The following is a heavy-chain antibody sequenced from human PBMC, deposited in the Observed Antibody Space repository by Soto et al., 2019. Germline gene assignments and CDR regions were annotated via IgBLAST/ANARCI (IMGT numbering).Heavy chain of an antibody. D-gene: IGHD2-15*01. V-gene: IGHV1-18*01. Sequence: QVQLVQSGAEVKKPGASVKVSCKASGYTFTSYGISWVRQAPGQGREWMGWISAYNGNTNYAQKLQGRVTMTTDTSTSTAYMELRSLRSDDTAVYYCAGDGVLDCSGGRCSGWIWGPGTLVTVSS. CDR3: AGDGVLDCSGGRCSGWI. J-gene: IGHJ4*02. CDR1: GYTFTSYG. CDR2: ISAYNGNT.